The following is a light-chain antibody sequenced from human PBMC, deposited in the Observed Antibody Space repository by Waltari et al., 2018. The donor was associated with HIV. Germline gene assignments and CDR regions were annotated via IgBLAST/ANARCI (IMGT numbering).Light chain of an antibody. CDR2: WAS. J-gene: IGKJ2*01. V-gene: IGKV4-1*01. CDR3: QQYYRSPPMYT. Sequence: DIVMTQSPDSLAVSLGERATINCKSSQSVLYSSNNKKYLAWYQQKPGQPPKLRIYWASTRESGVPDRFSGSGSGTDFTLTISSLQAEDVAVYYCQQYYRSPPMYTFGQGTKLEIK. CDR1: QSVLYSSNNKKY.